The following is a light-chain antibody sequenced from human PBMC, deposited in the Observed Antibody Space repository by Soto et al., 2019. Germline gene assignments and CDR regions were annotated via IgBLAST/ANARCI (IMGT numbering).Light chain of an antibody. Sequence: EIVLTQSPGTLSLSPGERVTLSCRASQSVSSSYLAWYQHKPGQAPRLLIYGASTRATGVTARFSGSGSGTDFTLTITRLEPEDFAVYYCQQYGSSPWTFGQGTKVDIK. CDR1: QSVSSSY. CDR2: GAS. CDR3: QQYGSSPWT. J-gene: IGKJ1*01. V-gene: IGKV3-20*01.